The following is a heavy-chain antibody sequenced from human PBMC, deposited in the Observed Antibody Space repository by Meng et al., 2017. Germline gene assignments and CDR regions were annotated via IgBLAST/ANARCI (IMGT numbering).Heavy chain of an antibody. Sequence: VRLVQCGAEVKKRGASGKVSSKASGYTFTSYDINWVRQATGQGLEWMGWMNPNSVNTGYAQKFQGRVTMTRNTSISTAYMELSCLRSEDTAVYYCARGSSSWITNWFDPWGQETLVTVSS. V-gene: IGHV1-8*01. D-gene: IGHD6-13*01. CDR2: MNPNSVNT. J-gene: IGHJ5*02. CDR3: ARGSSSWITNWFDP. CDR1: GYTFTSYD.